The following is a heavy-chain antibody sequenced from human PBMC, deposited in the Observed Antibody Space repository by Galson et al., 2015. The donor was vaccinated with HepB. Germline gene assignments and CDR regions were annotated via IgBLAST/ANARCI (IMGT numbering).Heavy chain of an antibody. CDR2: IIPILGIA. CDR1: GGTFSSYA. J-gene: IGHJ4*02. V-gene: IGHV1-69*10. CDR3: APFPPRANRDY. D-gene: IGHD4/OR15-4a*01. Sequence: SVKVSCKASGGTFSSYAISWVRQAPGQGLEWMGGIIPILGIANYAQKFQGRVTITADKSTSTAYMELSSLRSEDTAVYYCAPFPPRANRDYWGQGTLVTVSS.